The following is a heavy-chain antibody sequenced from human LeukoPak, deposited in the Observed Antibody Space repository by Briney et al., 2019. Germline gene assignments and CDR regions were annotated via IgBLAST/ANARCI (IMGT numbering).Heavy chain of an antibody. CDR1: GFTFSSDA. D-gene: IGHD6-19*01. CDR3: AKFRPDDITVAATGYFDS. V-gene: IGHV3-23*01. J-gene: IGHJ4*02. Sequence: PGASLRLSCAASGFTFSSDAMSWVRQAPGKGLNWVSTISGSGSATYYADSAKGRFTISRDNSKNTLYLQMNSLRAEDTAVYYCAKFRPDDITVAATGYFDSWGQGTPVTVSS. CDR2: ISGSGSAT.